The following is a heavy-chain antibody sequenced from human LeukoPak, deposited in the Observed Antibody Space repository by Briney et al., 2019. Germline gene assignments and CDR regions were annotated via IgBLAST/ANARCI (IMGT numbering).Heavy chain of an antibody. CDR1: GFTFSDYY. J-gene: IGHJ4*02. CDR3: ARSYDYIWGTYRPFYYFDY. CDR2: ISSSGSTI. D-gene: IGHD3-16*02. Sequence: GGSLRLSCAASGFTFSDYYMSWIRQAPGKGLEWVSYISSSGSTIYYADSVKGRFTISRDNAKNSLYLQMNSLRAVDTAVYYCARSYDYIWGTYRPFYYFDYWGQGTMVTVSS. V-gene: IGHV3-11*04.